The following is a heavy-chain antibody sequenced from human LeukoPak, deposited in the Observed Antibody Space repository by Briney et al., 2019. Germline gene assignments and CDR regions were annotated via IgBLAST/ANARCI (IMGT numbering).Heavy chain of an antibody. CDR3: ARVPFFDY. J-gene: IGHJ4*02. CDR1: GGSISSSSYY. D-gene: IGHD2-2*01. CDR2: IYYSGST. Sequence: SETLSLTCTVSGGSISSSSYYWGWIRQPPGKGLEWIGSIYYSGSTYYNPSLKSRVTISVDTSKNQFSLKLSSVTAADTAVYYWARVPFFDYWGQGTLVTVSS. V-gene: IGHV4-39*01.